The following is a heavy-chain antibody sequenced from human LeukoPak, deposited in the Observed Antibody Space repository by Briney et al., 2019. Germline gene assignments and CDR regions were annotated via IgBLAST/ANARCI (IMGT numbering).Heavy chain of an antibody. CDR1: GGSISSGSYY. D-gene: IGHD3-22*01. CDR2: IYTSGST. CDR3: AREKGYYDSSGYYGYYYYMDV. V-gene: IGHV4-61*02. J-gene: IGHJ6*03. Sequence: SQTLSPTCTVSGGSISSGSYYWSWIRQPAGKGLEWIGRIYTSGSTNYNPSLKSRVTISVDTSKNQFSLKLSSVTAADTAVYYCAREKGYYDSSGYYGYYYYMDVWGKGTTVTVSS.